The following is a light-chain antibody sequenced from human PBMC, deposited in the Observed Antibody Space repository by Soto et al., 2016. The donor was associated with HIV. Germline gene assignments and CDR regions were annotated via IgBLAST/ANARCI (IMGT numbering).Light chain of an antibody. Sequence: SYELTQPPSVSVSPGQTARITCSGDALPKHYAYWYQQKPGQAPTLVIYKDTERPSGIPERFSASSSGTTVTLTITRVEAEDEADYYCQSAANGVTYGGVFGGGTKLTV. CDR2: KDT. CDR1: ALPKHY. CDR3: QSAANGVTYGGV. J-gene: IGLJ3*02. V-gene: IGLV3-25*03.